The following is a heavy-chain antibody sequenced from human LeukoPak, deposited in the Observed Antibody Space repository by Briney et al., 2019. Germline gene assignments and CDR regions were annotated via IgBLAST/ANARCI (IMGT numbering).Heavy chain of an antibody. CDR2: INSNRGGT. CDR3: ARTSIAARRADFDY. CDR1: GYTFTDYY. Sequence: ASVRVSCKTSGYTFTDYYIHWVRQAPGQGLEWMGWINSNRGGTSYAQKFQGRVTLTRDTPTRTAYMELNRLTSDDTAVYYCARTSIAARRADFDYWGQGTVVTVSS. D-gene: IGHD6-6*01. J-gene: IGHJ4*02. V-gene: IGHV1-2*02.